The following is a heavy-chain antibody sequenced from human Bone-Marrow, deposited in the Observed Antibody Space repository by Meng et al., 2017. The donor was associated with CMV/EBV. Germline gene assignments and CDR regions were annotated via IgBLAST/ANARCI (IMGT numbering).Heavy chain of an antibody. CDR2: ISYDGSNK. D-gene: IGHD1-7*01. Sequence: GGSLRLSCAASGFTFSSYAMHWVRQAPGKGLEWVAVISYDGSNKYYADSVKGRFTISRDNSKNTLYLQMNSLRAEDTAVYYCARSTGTTGLWGQGTPVTVS. V-gene: IGHV3-30*04. J-gene: IGHJ4*02. CDR1: GFTFSSYA. CDR3: ARSTGTTGL.